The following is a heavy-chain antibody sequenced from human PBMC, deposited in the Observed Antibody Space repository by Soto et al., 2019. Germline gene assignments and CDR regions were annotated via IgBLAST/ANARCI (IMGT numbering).Heavy chain of an antibody. D-gene: IGHD1-26*01. CDR1: GFTFSSYG. CDR3: AKIVGGSYFDY. CDR2: ISYDGSNK. Sequence: GGSLRLSCAASGFTFSSYGMHWVRQAPGKGLEWVAVISYDGSNKYYADSVKGRFTISRDNSKNTLYLQMNSLRAEDTAVYYCAKIVGGSYFDYWGQGTLVTVSS. V-gene: IGHV3-30*18. J-gene: IGHJ4*02.